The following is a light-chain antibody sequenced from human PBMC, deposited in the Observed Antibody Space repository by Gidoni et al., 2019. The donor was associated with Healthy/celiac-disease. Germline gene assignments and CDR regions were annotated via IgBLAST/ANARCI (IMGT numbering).Light chain of an antibody. CDR2: GAS. CDR1: QSIGTN. J-gene: IGKJ1*01. Sequence: DILMTQSPATLSVSPGDRVTLSCRASQSIGTNFAWYQQRPGQAPRLLIYGASTRATGVSARFSGSGSGTEFTLSIKSLQSEDFAVYYCQQYNNWPRTFDQGTKVEIK. V-gene: IGKV3-15*01. CDR3: QQYNNWPRT.